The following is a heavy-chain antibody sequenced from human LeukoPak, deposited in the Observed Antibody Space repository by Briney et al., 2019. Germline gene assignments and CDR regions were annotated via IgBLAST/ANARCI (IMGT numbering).Heavy chain of an antibody. V-gene: IGHV4-59*08. CDR2: IYYSGST. D-gene: IGHD3-3*01. CDR1: GGSISSYY. J-gene: IGHJ6*02. Sequence: SETLSLACTVSGGSISSYYWSWIRQPPGKGLEWIGYIYYSGSTNYNPSLKSRVTISVDTSKNQFSLKLSSVTAADTAVYYCARQPVRLITIFGVVISGMDVWGQGTTVTVSS. CDR3: ARQPVRLITIFGVVISGMDV.